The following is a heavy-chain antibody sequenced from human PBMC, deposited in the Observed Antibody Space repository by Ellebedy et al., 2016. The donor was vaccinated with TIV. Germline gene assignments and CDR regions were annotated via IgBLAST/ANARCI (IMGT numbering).Heavy chain of an antibody. CDR3: ARLNDYFDY. V-gene: IGHV4-59*01. J-gene: IGHJ4*02. CDR1: GDSISGKY. Sequence: SETLSLTCTVSGDSISGKYWSWIRRPPGAGLEWIGYVHSTGITNYSPSLTSRVTISADTSKNQFSLKLSSVTAADTAVYYCARLNDYFDYWGQGTLVTVSS. CDR2: VHSTGIT.